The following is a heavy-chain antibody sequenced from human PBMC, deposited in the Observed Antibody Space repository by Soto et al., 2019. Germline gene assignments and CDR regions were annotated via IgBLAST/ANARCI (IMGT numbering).Heavy chain of an antibody. CDR3: ATHGATTMARGAMKHYYYVMDV. J-gene: IGHJ6*02. CDR1: GDSFDNIA. Sequence: QVQLVQSGAEVTKTGSSVKVSCKASGDSFDNIAINWVRQAPGQGLDWLGGIVPIFDTPTYAQNFQGRVTITADKSTNTVYMELSSLRSEDTAVYYCATHGATTMARGAMKHYYYVMDVWGQGTTVTVSS. V-gene: IGHV1-69*06. CDR2: IVPIFDTP. D-gene: IGHD3-10*01.